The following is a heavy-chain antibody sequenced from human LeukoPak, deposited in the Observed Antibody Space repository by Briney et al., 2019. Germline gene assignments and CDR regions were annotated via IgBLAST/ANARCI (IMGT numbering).Heavy chain of an antibody. J-gene: IGHJ4*02. V-gene: IGHV3-23*01. D-gene: IGHD2-15*01. CDR1: GFTFTSYD. Sequence: GGSLRLSCAASGFTFTSYDMSWVREAPGKGLEWVSFINGRDGSTYYADSAKGRFTISSDNYKHTLYVQMNSLRAEDTAFYYCAKVAGDVVVVAARYFDYWGQGTLVTVSS. CDR2: INGRDGST. CDR3: AKVAGDVVVVAARYFDY.